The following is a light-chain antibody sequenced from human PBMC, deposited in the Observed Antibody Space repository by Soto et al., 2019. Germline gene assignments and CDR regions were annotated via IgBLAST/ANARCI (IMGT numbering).Light chain of an antibody. CDR2: DNN. CDR3: GTWDSSLSAGV. J-gene: IGLJ2*01. Sequence: QSVLTQPPSVSAAPGQKVTISCSGSSSNIGNNYVSWYQQFPGTAPKFLIYDNNKRPSGIPDRFSGSKSGTSATLGITGLQTGDEADYYCGTWDSSLSAGVFGGGTKLTVL. V-gene: IGLV1-51*01. CDR1: SSNIGNNY.